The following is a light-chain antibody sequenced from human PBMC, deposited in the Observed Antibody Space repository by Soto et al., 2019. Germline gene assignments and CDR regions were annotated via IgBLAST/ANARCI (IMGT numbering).Light chain of an antibody. Sequence: DIQMTQSPSTLSASFGDRVTITCRASQSISSWLAWYQQKPGKAPMLLIYGASTLESGVPSRFSGSGSGTEFTSTISSLQPDDVATYYCQQYNGYSETFGQGTKVDI. CDR2: GAS. J-gene: IGKJ1*01. CDR1: QSISSW. CDR3: QQYNGYSET. V-gene: IGKV1-5*01.